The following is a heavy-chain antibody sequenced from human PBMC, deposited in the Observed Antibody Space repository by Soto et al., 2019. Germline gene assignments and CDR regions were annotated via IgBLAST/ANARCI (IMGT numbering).Heavy chain of an antibody. V-gene: IGHV3-30-3*01. Sequence: QVQLVESGGGVVQPGRSLRLSCAASGFTFSSYAMHWVRQAPGKGLEWVAVISYDGSNKYYADSVKCRFTISSDNSKNTLYLQMNSLRAEDTAVYYCARGNTYGDYEEGWFDPWGQGTLVTVSS. CDR3: ARGNTYGDYEEGWFDP. CDR2: ISYDGSNK. J-gene: IGHJ5*02. D-gene: IGHD4-17*01. CDR1: GFTFSSYA.